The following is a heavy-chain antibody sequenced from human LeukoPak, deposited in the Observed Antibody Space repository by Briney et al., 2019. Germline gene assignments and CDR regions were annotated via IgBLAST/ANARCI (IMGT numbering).Heavy chain of an antibody. CDR2: INPNSGGT. Sequence: ASVKVSCKASGYTFTGYYMHWVRQAPGQGLEWMGRINPNSGGTNYAQKFQGRVTMTRDTSISTAYMELSRLRSDDTAVYYCASEQETYYYGMDVWGQGTTVTVSS. CDR3: ASEQETYYYGMDV. J-gene: IGHJ6*02. V-gene: IGHV1-2*06. CDR1: GYTFTGYY.